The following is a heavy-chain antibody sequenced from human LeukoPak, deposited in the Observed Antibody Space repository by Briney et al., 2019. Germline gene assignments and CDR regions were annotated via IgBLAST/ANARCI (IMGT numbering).Heavy chain of an antibody. CDR3: ARRGRNSSGWQDYL. CDR2: IYHTGST. J-gene: IGHJ4*02. Sequence: SDTLSLTCTVSGGSINSYYWSWIRQPPGKGLEWIANIYHTGSTNYNPSLSSRVTISIDTAKNQFSLKLTSVTAADTAVYYCARRGRNSSGWQDYLWGQGTLVTVSS. V-gene: IGHV4-59*07. CDR1: GGSINSYY. D-gene: IGHD6-25*01.